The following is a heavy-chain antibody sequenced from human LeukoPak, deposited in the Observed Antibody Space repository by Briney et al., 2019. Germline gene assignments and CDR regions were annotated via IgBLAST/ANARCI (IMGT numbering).Heavy chain of an antibody. CDR2: INHSGST. J-gene: IGHJ3*02. CDR3: ARGLLGTSDAFDI. Sequence: GEINHSGSTNYHPSLKSRVTISVDTSKNQFSLKLSSVTAADTAGYYCARGLLGTSDAFDIWGQGTMVTVSS. D-gene: IGHD7-27*01. V-gene: IGHV4-34*01.